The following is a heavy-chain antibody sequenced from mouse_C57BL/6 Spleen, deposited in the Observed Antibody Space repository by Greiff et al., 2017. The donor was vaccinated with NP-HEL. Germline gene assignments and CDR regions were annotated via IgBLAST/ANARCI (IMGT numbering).Heavy chain of an antibody. V-gene: IGHV1-15*01. CDR2: IDPETGGT. Sequence: VQLQQSGAELVRPGASVTLSCKASGYTFTGYEMHWVKQTPVHGLEWIGAIDPETGGTAYNQKFKGKAILTADKSSSTAYMELLSLTAEDSAVFYCTSTDGYDIEPDYWGQGTTLTVSS. D-gene: IGHD2-2*01. J-gene: IGHJ2*01. CDR3: TSTDGYDIEPDY. CDR1: GYTFTGYE.